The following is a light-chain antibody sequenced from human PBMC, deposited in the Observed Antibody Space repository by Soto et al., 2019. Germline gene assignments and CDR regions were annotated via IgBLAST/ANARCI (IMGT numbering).Light chain of an antibody. CDR1: QSISSW. CDR2: DAS. CDR3: QQYNSYSRT. Sequence: DIQMTQSPSTLSASVGARVPITCRARQSISSWLAWYQQKPGKAPKLLIYDASSLESGVPSRFSGSGSGTEFTLTISSLQPDDFATYYCQQYNSYSRTFGQGTKVDIK. V-gene: IGKV1-5*01. J-gene: IGKJ1*01.